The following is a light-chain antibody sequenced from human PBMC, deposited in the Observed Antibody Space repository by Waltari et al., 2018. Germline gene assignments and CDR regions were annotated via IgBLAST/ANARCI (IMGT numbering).Light chain of an antibody. V-gene: IGKV1-5*03. CDR2: KAY. CDR1: QSISSW. J-gene: IGKJ1*01. CDR3: QQYNSYSPWT. Sequence: DIQMTQSPSTLSASVGDRVTITCRASQSISSWLAWYQQKPGKAPKLLIYKAYSLESGVPSRFSGSGSGTGFTLTISSLQPDDFATYYCQQYNSYSPWTFGQGTKVEIK.